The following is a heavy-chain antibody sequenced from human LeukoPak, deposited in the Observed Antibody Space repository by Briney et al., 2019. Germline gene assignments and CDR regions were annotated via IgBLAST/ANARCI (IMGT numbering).Heavy chain of an antibody. V-gene: IGHV4-59*08. CDR1: GGFISSYY. D-gene: IGHD5-18*01. CDR2: IYYSGST. CDR3: ARNLRGYSYGLSYYYGMDV. Sequence: PSETLSLTCTVSGGFISSYYWSWIRQPPGKGLEWIGYIYYSGSTNYNPSLKSRVTISVDTSKNQFSLKLSSVTAADTAVYYCARNLRGYSYGLSYYYGMDVWGQGTTVTVSS. J-gene: IGHJ6*02.